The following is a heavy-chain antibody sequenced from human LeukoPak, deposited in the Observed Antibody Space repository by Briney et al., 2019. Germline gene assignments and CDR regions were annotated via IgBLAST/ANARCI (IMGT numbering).Heavy chain of an antibody. CDR3: ARGPIWHGKFDP. J-gene: IGHJ5*02. CDR1: GGSFSGYY. Sequence: SETLSLTCAVYGGSFSGYYWSWIRQPPGKGLEWIGEINHSGSTNYNPSLKSRVTISVDASKNQFSLKLSSVTAADTAVYYCARGPIWHGKFDPWGQGTLVTVSS. D-gene: IGHD2-2*02. CDR2: INHSGST. V-gene: IGHV4-34*01.